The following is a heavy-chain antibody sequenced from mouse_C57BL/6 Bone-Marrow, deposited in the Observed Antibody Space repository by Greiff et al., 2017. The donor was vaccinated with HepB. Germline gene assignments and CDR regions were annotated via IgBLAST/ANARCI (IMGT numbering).Heavy chain of an antibody. J-gene: IGHJ3*01. V-gene: IGHV1-64*01. D-gene: IGHD2-5*01. CDR1: GYTFTSYW. CDR2: IHPNSGST. CDR3: ARYSNYVWFAN. Sequence: QVQLQQPGAELVKPGASVKLSCKASGYTFTSYWMHWVKQRPGQGLEWIGMIHPNSGSTNYNEKFKSKATLTVDKSSSTAYMQLSSLTSEDTAVYYCARYSNYVWFANWGQGTLITVSA.